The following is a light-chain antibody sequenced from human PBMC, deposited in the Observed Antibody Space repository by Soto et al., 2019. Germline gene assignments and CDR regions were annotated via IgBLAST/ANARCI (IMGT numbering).Light chain of an antibody. Sequence: THSPSTLSVSPGERASLSCRASESVSTNLAWYQQRPGQAPRLVIYGASTRATGIPDRFSGSGSGTDFTLTISRLEPEDFAVYYCQQYGSLSLTFGQGTKVDI. CDR2: GAS. V-gene: IGKV3-20*01. CDR1: ESVSTN. CDR3: QQYGSLSLT. J-gene: IGKJ1*01.